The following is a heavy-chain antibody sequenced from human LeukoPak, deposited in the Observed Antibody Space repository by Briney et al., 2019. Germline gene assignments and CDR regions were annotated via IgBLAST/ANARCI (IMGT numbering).Heavy chain of an antibody. J-gene: IGHJ6*03. V-gene: IGHV1-18*01. Sequence: GASVKVSCKASGYTFTSYAITWVRQAAGQGLEWMGWISAYNGYTNYAQKLQGRVTMTTDTSTSTAYMELRSLRSDDTAVYYCASEFGVVTNYYYYMDVWGKGTTVTVSS. CDR1: GYTFTSYA. D-gene: IGHD3-3*01. CDR3: ASEFGVVTNYYYYMDV. CDR2: ISAYNGYT.